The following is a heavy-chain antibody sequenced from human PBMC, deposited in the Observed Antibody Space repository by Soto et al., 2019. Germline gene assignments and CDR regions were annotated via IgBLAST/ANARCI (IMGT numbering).Heavy chain of an antibody. D-gene: IGHD2-15*01. CDR3: ARDSPAYCSGGSCYSWRVY. Sequence: GGSLRLSCAASGFTFSSYSMNWVRQAPGKGLEWVSSISSSSSYIYYADSVKGRFTTSRDNAKNSLYLQMNSLRAEDTAVYYCARDSPAYCSGGSCYSWRVYWGQGTLVTVSS. J-gene: IGHJ4*02. V-gene: IGHV3-21*01. CDR1: GFTFSSYS. CDR2: ISSSSSYI.